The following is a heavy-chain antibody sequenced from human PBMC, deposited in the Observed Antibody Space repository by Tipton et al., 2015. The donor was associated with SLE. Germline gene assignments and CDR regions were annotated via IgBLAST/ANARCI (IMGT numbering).Heavy chain of an antibody. D-gene: IGHD7-27*01. CDR1: GGSITTRSYY. CDR2: ISYDGRT. V-gene: IGHV4-39*07. J-gene: IGHJ3*02. Sequence: TLSLTCIVSGGSITTRSYYWGWIRQPPGKGLEWIASISYDGRTKYNPSPKSRVTISLDTSKTQFFLRLSSVTAADTAVYFCARGPNWGLDDAFDIWGQGTMVSVSS. CDR3: ARGPNWGLDDAFDI.